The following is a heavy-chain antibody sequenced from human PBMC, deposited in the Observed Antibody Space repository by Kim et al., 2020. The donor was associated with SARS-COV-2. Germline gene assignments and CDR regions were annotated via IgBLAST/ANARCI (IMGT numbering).Heavy chain of an antibody. Sequence: GALRLSCAASGFTFSSYAMHWVRQAPGKGLEWVSVISYDGNNKYYIDSVKGRFTISRDDSKNTLYLQMSSLRAEDTAVYYCARAGAGYCSGGTCEYPVGAYWGQGTLVTVSS. D-gene: IGHD2-15*01. CDR1: GFTFSSYA. J-gene: IGHJ4*02. V-gene: IGHV3-30*04. CDR3: ARAGAGYCSGGTCEYPVGAY. CDR2: ISYDGNNK.